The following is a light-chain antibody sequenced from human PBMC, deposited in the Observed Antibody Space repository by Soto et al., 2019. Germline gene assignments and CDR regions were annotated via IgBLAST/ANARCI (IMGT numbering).Light chain of an antibody. Sequence: QSALTQPRPVSGSPGQSVTVSCIGTSSDVGDYNSVSWYQQHPSKAPKLMIYDVAKRPSGVPDRFSGSKSGNTASLTISGLQAEDEADYYCCSYAGSYSYVFGTGTKVTVL. CDR3: CSYAGSYSYV. CDR1: SSDVGDYNS. CDR2: DVA. V-gene: IGLV2-11*01. J-gene: IGLJ1*01.